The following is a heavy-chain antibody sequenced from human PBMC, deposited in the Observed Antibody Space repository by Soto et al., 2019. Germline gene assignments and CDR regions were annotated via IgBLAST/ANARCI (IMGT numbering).Heavy chain of an antibody. J-gene: IGHJ4*02. CDR2: IGTAGDT. CDR3: ARGIGYCSGGSCYNPYYFDY. Sequence: GGSLRLSCAASGFTVSSKYIIWVRQAPGKGLEWVSAIGTAGDTYYPGSVKGRFTTSRENAKNSLYLQMNSLRAGDTAVYYCARGIGYCSGGSCYNPYYFDYWGQETLVTVSS. CDR1: GFTVSSKY. D-gene: IGHD2-15*01. V-gene: IGHV3-13*01.